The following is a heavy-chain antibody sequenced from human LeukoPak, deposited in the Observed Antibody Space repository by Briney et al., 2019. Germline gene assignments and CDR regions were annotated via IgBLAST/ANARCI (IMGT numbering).Heavy chain of an antibody. J-gene: IGHJ4*02. D-gene: IGHD1-7*01. CDR3: AKDLVLTGTGN. V-gene: IGHV3-23*01. CDR2: ISGSGGST. CDR1: GFTFSSYA. Sequence: GGSLRLSCAASGFTFSSYAMSWVRQAPGKGLEWVSAISGSGGSTYYADSVKGRFTISGDNSKNTLYLQMNSLRAEDTAVYYCAKDLVLTGTGNWGQGTLVTVSS.